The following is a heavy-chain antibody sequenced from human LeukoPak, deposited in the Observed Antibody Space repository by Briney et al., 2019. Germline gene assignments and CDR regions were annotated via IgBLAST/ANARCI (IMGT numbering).Heavy chain of an antibody. Sequence: GGSLRLSCSASGFTFSSYAMHWVRQAPGKGLEYVSAISSNGGSTYYADSVKGRFTISRDNSKNTLYLQMSSLRAEGTAVYYCVKDRAAAGTGYYYGMDVWGQGTTVTVSS. D-gene: IGHD6-13*01. CDR3: VKDRAAAGTGYYYGMDV. CDR1: GFTFSSYA. J-gene: IGHJ6*02. CDR2: ISSNGGST. V-gene: IGHV3-64D*09.